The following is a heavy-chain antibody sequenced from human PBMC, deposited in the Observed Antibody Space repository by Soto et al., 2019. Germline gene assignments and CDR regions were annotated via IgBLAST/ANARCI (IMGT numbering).Heavy chain of an antibody. J-gene: IGHJ4*02. CDR1: GYTFTSYG. Sequence: QVQLVQSGAEVKKPGASVKVSCKASGYTFTSYGISWVRQAPGQGLEWMGWISAYNGNTNYAQKLHGRVTMTTDTSTSTAYMELRSLRSDDTAVYYCARVLGFGEDPGSLPHDYWGQGTLVTVSS. CDR3: ARVLGFGEDPGSLPHDY. CDR2: ISAYNGNT. D-gene: IGHD3-10*01. V-gene: IGHV1-18*01.